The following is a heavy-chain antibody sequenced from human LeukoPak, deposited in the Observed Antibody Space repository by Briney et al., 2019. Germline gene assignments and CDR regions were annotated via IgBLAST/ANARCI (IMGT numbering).Heavy chain of an antibody. D-gene: IGHD6-19*01. Sequence: GGSLRLSCAASGFTVSNDYMSWVRQAPGKGLEWVSVIYSGGSTYYADSVKGRFTISRDNSKNTLYLQMNSLRAEDTAVYYCARDPNIAVAGPGAFDIWGQGTMVTVSS. CDR1: GFTVSNDY. J-gene: IGHJ3*02. V-gene: IGHV3-66*01. CDR2: IYSGGST. CDR3: ARDPNIAVAGPGAFDI.